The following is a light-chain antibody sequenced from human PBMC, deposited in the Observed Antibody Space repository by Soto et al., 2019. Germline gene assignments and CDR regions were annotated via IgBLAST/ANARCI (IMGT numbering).Light chain of an antibody. CDR1: QSVSSN. CDR2: GAS. J-gene: IGKJ1*01. V-gene: IGKV3-15*01. CDR3: QQYNNWLTWT. Sequence: MTQSPSTLSASVGDRVTITCRASQSVSSNLAWYQQKPGQAPRLLIYGASTRATGIPARFSGSGSGTEFTLTISSLQSEDFAVYYFQQYNNWLTWTFGQGTKVEIK.